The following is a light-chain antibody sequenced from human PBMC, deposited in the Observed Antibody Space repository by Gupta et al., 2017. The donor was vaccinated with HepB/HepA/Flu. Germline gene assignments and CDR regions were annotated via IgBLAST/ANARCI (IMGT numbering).Light chain of an antibody. CDR1: RSDVGNYDL. Sequence: QSALTPPASVSGSLGQSITISCTGSRSDVGNYDLVSWYQQHPGKAPKLLIYEVYKRPPEVSNRFSGSKSANTASLTISGLQPEDEADYFCCSYAGSVTYVIFGGGTKLNVL. J-gene: IGLJ2*01. V-gene: IGLV2-23*02. CDR2: EVY. CDR3: CSYAGSVTYVI.